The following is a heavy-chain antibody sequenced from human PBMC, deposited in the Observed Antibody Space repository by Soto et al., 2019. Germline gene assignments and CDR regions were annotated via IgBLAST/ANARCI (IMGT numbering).Heavy chain of an antibody. V-gene: IGHV4-34*01. D-gene: IGHD5-12*01. J-gene: IGHJ5*02. CDR1: GGSFSGYY. CDR3: ARGLGGGYALSRLDP. CDR2: INHSGST. Sequence: SETLSLTCAVYGGSFSGYYWSWIRQPPGKGLEWIGEINHSGSTNYNPSLKSRVTISVDTSKNQFSLKLSSVTAADTAVYYCARGLGGGYALSRLDPWGQGTLVTVSS.